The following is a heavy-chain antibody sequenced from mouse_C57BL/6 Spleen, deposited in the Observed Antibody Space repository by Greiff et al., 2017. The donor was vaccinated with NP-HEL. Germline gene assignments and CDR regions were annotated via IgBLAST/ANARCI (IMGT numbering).Heavy chain of an antibody. J-gene: IGHJ1*03. CDR2: IDPSDSYT. CDR1: GYTFTSYW. D-gene: IGHD1-1*01. Sequence: QVQLQQPGAELVMPGASVKLSCKASGYTFTSYWMHWVKQRPGQGLEWIGEIDPSDSYTNYNQKFKGKSTLTVDKSSSTAYMQLSSLTSEDSAVYYCASHYGSSYVNWYFDVWGTGTTVTVSS. CDR3: ASHYGSSYVNWYFDV. V-gene: IGHV1-69*01.